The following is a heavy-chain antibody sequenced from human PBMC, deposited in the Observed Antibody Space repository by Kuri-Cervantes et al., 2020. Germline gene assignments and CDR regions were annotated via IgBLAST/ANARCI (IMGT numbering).Heavy chain of an antibody. CDR2: ISWDGGST. V-gene: IGHV3-43*01. CDR3: AKDISPVTDPXYYYGMDV. Sequence: GESLKISCAASGFTFDDYTMHWVRQAPGKGLEWVSLISWDGGSTYYADSVKGRFTISRDNSKNSLYLQMNSLRTEDAALYYCAKDISPVTDPXYYYGMDVWGQGTTVTVSS. CDR1: GFTFDDYT. D-gene: IGHD4-11*01. J-gene: IGHJ6*02.